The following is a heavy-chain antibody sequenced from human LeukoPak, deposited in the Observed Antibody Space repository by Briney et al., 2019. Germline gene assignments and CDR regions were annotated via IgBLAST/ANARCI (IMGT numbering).Heavy chain of an antibody. D-gene: IGHD1-26*01. Sequence: ASVKVSCKVSGYTLTELSMHWVRQAPGKGLERMGGFDPEDGETIYAQKFQGRVTMTEDTSTDTAYMELSSLRSEDTAVYYCATDPWGVGAHSAFDIWGQGTMVTVSS. CDR2: FDPEDGET. CDR3: ATDPWGVGAHSAFDI. CDR1: GYTLTELS. J-gene: IGHJ3*02. V-gene: IGHV1-24*01.